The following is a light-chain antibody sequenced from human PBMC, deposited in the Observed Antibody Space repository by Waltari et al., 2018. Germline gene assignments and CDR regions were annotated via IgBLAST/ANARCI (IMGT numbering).Light chain of an antibody. V-gene: IGLV2-14*03. Sequence: QSALTQPASVSGSPGQSITISCTGTSADLGPYNHVSWYQQHPGTAPKLLMYDVRNRPSGISNRFSGSKSGNTASLTISGLQAEDEADYYCSSFTTTSTWVFGGGTKVTVL. CDR3: SSFTTTSTWV. J-gene: IGLJ3*02. CDR2: DVR. CDR1: SADLGPYNH.